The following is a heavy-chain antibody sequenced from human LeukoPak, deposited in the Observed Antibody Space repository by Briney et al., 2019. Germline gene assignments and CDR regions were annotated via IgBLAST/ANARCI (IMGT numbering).Heavy chain of an antibody. D-gene: IGHD4-17*01. V-gene: IGHV1-18*04. Sequence: ASVKVSCKASGYTFTGYYMHWVRQAPGQGLEWMGWISAYNGNTNYAQKLQGRVTMTTDTSTSTAYMELRSLRSDDTAVYYCARGQNDYGDSDYWGQGTLVTVSS. CDR2: ISAYNGNT. CDR3: ARGQNDYGDSDY. CDR1: GYTFTGYY. J-gene: IGHJ4*02.